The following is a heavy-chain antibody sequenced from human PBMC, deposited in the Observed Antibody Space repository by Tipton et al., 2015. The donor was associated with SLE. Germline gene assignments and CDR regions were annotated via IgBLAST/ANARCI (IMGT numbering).Heavy chain of an antibody. D-gene: IGHD3-10*01. CDR1: GFRFNFYA. J-gene: IGHJ3*02. CDR3: ARSGPTLHAFDI. Sequence: SLRLSCEGSGFRFNFYAMSWVRQAPGKGLEWVSIIYTRTYYADSVKGRFTISRDDSKNTVYLQMNDLRVEDTAVYYCARSGPTLHAFDIWGQGTMVTV. V-gene: IGHV3-23*03. CDR2: IYTRT.